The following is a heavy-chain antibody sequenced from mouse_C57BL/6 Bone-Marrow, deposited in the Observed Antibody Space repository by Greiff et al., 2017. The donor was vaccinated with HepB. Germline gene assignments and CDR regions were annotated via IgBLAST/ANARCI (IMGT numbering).Heavy chain of an antibody. Sequence: VQLKESGGGLVQPGGSLKLSCAASGFTFSDYYMYWVRQTPEKRLEWVAYISNGGGSTYYPDTVKGRFTISRDNAKNTLYLQMSRLKSEDTAMYYCARHPYGSSHWYFDVWGTGTTVTVSS. CDR1: GFTFSDYY. CDR2: ISNGGGST. D-gene: IGHD1-1*01. CDR3: ARHPYGSSHWYFDV. J-gene: IGHJ1*03. V-gene: IGHV5-12*01.